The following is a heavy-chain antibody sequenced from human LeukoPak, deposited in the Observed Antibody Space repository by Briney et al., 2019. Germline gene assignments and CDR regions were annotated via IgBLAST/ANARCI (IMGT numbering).Heavy chain of an antibody. J-gene: IGHJ4*02. Sequence: GGSLRLSCAASGYTFSCYGMHWVSQAPGKGLEWVAVISYDGSNKYYADSVKGRFTISRDNSKNTLYLQMNSLRAEDTAVYYCAKDQLRSGGAQTHFDYWGQGILVTVSS. CDR1: GYTFSCYG. V-gene: IGHV3-30*18. CDR3: AKDQLRSGGAQTHFDY. D-gene: IGHD3-10*02. CDR2: ISYDGSNK.